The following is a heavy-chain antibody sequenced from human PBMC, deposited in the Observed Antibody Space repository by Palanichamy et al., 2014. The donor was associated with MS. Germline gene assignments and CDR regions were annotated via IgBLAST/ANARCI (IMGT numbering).Heavy chain of an antibody. CDR1: CRRRQWKLL. CDR2: FYSSGDR. V-gene: IGHV4-39*01. CDR3: ARRLAHEPFGT. Sequence: QVQLRESGPRTGEAFGDPVPHMHSLWCRRRQWKLLLGLDPPAPGKGLEWIGSFYSSGDRYYSLSLRRRVTISADTSRNQVSLTLTSVTAADTGVYFCARRLAHEPFGTWGLGTRVAVSS. J-gene: IGHJ5*02.